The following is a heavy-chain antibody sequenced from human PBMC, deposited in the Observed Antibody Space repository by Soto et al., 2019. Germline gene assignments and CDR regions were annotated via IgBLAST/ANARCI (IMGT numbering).Heavy chain of an antibody. J-gene: IGHJ4*02. CDR1: GGSISSYY. Sequence: SETLSLTCTVSGGSISSYYWSWIRQPPGKGLEWIGYIYYSGSTNYNPSLKSRVTISVDTSKNQFSLKLSSVTAADTAVYYCARDTTTYFDYWGQGTLVTVSS. D-gene: IGHD1-1*01. CDR2: IYYSGST. CDR3: ARDTTTYFDY. V-gene: IGHV4-59*01.